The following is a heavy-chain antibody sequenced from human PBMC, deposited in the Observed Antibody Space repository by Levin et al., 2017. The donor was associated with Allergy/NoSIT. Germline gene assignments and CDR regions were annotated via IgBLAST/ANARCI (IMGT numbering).Heavy chain of an antibody. CDR3: ARYYYGSGSYSYLDS. D-gene: IGHD3-10*01. CDR2: IYYSGST. CDR1: GGSISSGGYY. V-gene: IGHV4-31*03. J-gene: IGHJ4*02. Sequence: SETLSLTCTVSGGSISSGGYYWSWIRQHPGKGLEWIGYIYYSGSTYYNPSLKSRITISVDTSKSQFSLKLSSVTAADTAVYYCARYYYGSGSYSYLDSWGQGTLVTVSS.